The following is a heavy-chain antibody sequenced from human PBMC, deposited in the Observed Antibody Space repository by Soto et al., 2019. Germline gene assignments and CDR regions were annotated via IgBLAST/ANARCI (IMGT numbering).Heavy chain of an antibody. CDR1: GFTFSSYA. Sequence: GGSLRLSCAASGFTFSSYAMHWVRQAPGKGLEWVAVISYDGSNKYYADSVKGRFTISRDNSKNTLYLQMNSLRVEDTAVYYCARNVPVTTLGCWGQGTLVAVS. V-gene: IGHV3-30*14. CDR3: ARNVPVTTLGC. D-gene: IGHD4-17*01. J-gene: IGHJ4*02. CDR2: ISYDGSNK.